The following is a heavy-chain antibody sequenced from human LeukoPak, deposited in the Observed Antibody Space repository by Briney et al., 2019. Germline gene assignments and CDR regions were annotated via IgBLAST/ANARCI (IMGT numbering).Heavy chain of an antibody. CDR1: GGSISSYY. J-gene: IGHJ4*02. Sequence: ASETLSLTCTVAGGSISSYYWSWIRQPPGKGLEWIGYIYCSGSTNYNPSLKSRVTISVDTSKNQFSLKLSSVTAADTAVYYCARHKGVGAAADVYYFDYWGQGTLVTVSS. D-gene: IGHD6-13*01. V-gene: IGHV4-59*08. CDR3: ARHKGVGAAADVYYFDY. CDR2: IYCSGST.